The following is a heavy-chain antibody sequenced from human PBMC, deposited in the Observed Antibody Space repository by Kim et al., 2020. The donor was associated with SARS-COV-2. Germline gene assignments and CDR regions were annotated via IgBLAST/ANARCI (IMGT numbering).Heavy chain of an antibody. CDR1: GFTFSSYG. CDR3: ASISDLWFGELSADAFDI. D-gene: IGHD3-10*01. V-gene: IGHV3-30*03. Sequence: GGSLRLSCAASGFTFSSYGMHWVRQAPGKGLEWVAVISYDGSNKYYADSVKGRFTISRDNSKNTLYLQMNSLRAEDTAVYYCASISDLWFGELSADAFDIWGQGTMVTVSS. CDR2: ISYDGSNK. J-gene: IGHJ3*02.